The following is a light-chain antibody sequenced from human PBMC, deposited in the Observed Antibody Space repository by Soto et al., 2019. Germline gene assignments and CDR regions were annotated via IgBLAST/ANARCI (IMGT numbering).Light chain of an antibody. CDR3: QQSNSWPRT. Sequence: EIVMTQSPVTLSVSPGDRVTLSCRASQRVNTNLAWYQKKPGQAPRLLIYGASTRATGIPPRFSGSGSGTEFTLTNGSLHSEAFAVDYCQQSNSWPRTFGQGTKVEIK. CDR2: GAS. J-gene: IGKJ1*01. V-gene: IGKV3-15*01. CDR1: QRVNTN.